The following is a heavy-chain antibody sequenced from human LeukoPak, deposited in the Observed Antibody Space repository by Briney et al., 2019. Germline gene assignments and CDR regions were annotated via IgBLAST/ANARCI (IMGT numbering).Heavy chain of an antibody. V-gene: IGHV3-48*04. J-gene: IGHJ4*02. CDR3: ARSGPSQYYYDSSGSPS. D-gene: IGHD3-22*01. Sequence: PGGSLRLSCAASGFTFNSYGMHWVRQAPGKGLEWVSYISSSGSTIYYADSVKGRFTISRDNAKNSLYLQMNSLRAEDTAVYYCARSGPSQYYYDSSGSPSWGQGTLVTVSS. CDR1: GFTFNSYG. CDR2: ISSSGSTI.